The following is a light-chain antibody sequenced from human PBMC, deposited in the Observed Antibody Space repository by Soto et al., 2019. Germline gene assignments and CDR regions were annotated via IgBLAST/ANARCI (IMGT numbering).Light chain of an antibody. CDR2: DVS. Sequence: QSVLTQPPSASGSPGQSVTISCTGTSSDVGAHNYVSWYQQHPGKAPKLIIYDVSKWPSGVPDRFSGSKSGTSASLAITGLQAEDEADYYCQSYDSSLSGLYVFGTGTKVTVL. CDR1: SSDVGAHNY. CDR3: QSYDSSLSGLYV. J-gene: IGLJ1*01. V-gene: IGLV2-8*01.